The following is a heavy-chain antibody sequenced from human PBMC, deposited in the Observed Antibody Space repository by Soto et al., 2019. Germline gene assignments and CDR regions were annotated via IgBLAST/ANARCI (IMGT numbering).Heavy chain of an antibody. J-gene: IGHJ4*02. Sequence: PSETLSLTCAVYAGSFTTYYWSWIRQPPGKGLEWIGEINSSGSTNYNPSLKSRLTISVDTSKSQFSLKLTSVTAADSAVYYCARLEGLATISYYFDFWGQGALVTVSS. V-gene: IGHV4-34*01. CDR3: ARLEGLATISYYFDF. CDR2: INSSGST. D-gene: IGHD3-9*01. CDR1: AGSFTTYY.